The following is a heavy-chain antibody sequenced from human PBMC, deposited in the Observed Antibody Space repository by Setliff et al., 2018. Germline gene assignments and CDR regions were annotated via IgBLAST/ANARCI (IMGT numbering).Heavy chain of an antibody. V-gene: IGHV4-38-2*01. CDR3: GRPLVGVTTGFEN. D-gene: IGHD1-26*01. CDR2: IDHSGST. J-gene: IGHJ4*02. CDR1: GYSISSGYY. Sequence: SETLSLTCAVSGYSISSGYYWGWIRQPPGKGLEWIGSIDHSGSTHYNPSLKSRVTISVDTAKDQFSLKLRSVTAADTAVYYCGRPLVGVTTGFENWGQGTLVTVSS.